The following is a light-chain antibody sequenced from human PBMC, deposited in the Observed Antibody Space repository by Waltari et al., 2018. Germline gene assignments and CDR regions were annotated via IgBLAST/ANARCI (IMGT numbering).Light chain of an antibody. V-gene: IGLV2-23*02. CDR2: EVI. CDR3: CSYAGRGTYV. J-gene: IGLJ1*01. Sequence: QSALTQPASVSGTLGQSISISCTGTTSDFGNDGLVSWYQQPPGKAPKLLICEVIKRPSGVSSRFSGSKSGNTASLTISGLQAEDEADYYCCSYAGRGTYVFGSGTKVTVL. CDR1: TSDFGNDGL.